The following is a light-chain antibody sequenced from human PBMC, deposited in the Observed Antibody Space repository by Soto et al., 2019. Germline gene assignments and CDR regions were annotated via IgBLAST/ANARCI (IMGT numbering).Light chain of an antibody. V-gene: IGLV1-40*01. CDR2: GHN. J-gene: IGLJ3*02. Sequence: QTVVTQPPSVSGAPGRRVTISCTGSYSNIGAGYEVHWYQQIPGTAPKLLISGHNNRPSGVPDRFFGSKSGTSASLTIIGLQAEDEADYYCQSYDSSLSGSGVFGGGTKLTVL. CDR3: QSYDSSLSGSGV. CDR1: YSNIGAGYE.